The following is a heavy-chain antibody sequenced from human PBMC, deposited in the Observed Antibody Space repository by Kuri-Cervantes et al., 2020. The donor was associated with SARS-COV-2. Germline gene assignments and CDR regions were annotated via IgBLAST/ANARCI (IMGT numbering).Heavy chain of an antibody. D-gene: IGHD2-8*02. V-gene: IGHV4-34*01. J-gene: IGHJ3*02. CDR2: INHSGST. CDR1: GGSFSGYY. Sequence: TLSLTCAVYGGSFSGYYWSWIRQPPGKGLEWIGEINHSGSTNYNPSLKSRVTISVDTSKNQFSLKLSSVTAADTAVYYCARGEGIVLVVYALAFDIWGQGTMVTVSS. CDR3: ARGEGIVLVVYALAFDI.